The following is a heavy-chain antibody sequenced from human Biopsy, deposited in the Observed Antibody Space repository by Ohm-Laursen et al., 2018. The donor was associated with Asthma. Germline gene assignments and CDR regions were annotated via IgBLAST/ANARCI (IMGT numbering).Heavy chain of an antibody. CDR2: FDTEDGEA. V-gene: IGHV1-24*01. CDR3: AGSGGNYGYYGLDV. CDR1: GDTLTERS. D-gene: IGHD3-22*01. Sequence: ASVKVSCKVSGDTLTERSIHWVRQAPGKGLEWMGGFDTEDGEASYAQKFKGRVTITAGESTSTAYMELSSLRSEDTAVYFCAGSGGNYGYYGLDVWGQGTTVTVSS. J-gene: IGHJ6*02.